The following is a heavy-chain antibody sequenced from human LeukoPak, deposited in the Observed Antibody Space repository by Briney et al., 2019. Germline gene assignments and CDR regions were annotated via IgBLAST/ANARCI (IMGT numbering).Heavy chain of an antibody. Sequence: GGSLRLSCAASGFTFDDYAMHWVRQAPGKGLEWVSGISWNSGSIGYADSVKGRFTISRDNAKNSLYLQMNSLRAEDTALYYCAKDYNDSSGPISGDAFDIWGQGTMVTVSS. V-gene: IGHV3-9*01. CDR3: AKDYNDSSGPISGDAFDI. D-gene: IGHD3-22*01. J-gene: IGHJ3*02. CDR2: ISWNSGSI. CDR1: GFTFDDYA.